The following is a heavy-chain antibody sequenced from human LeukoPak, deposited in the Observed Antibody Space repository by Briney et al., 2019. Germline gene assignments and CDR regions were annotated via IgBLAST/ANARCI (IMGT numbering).Heavy chain of an antibody. Sequence: GGSLRLSCAASGFTFSNYVMSWVRQAPGKGLEWVSAIGGGATTYYADYVKGRFTISRDNSKNTLYLQMNSLRAEDTAIYYCAKAGRPQAVAGWIDYWGQGTLVTVS. J-gene: IGHJ4*02. D-gene: IGHD6-19*01. CDR1: GFTFSNYV. CDR3: AKAGRPQAVAGWIDY. CDR2: IGGGATT. V-gene: IGHV3-23*01.